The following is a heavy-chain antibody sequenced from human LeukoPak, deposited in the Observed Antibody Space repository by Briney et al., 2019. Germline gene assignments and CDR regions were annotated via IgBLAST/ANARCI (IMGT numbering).Heavy chain of an antibody. V-gene: IGHV3-48*03. D-gene: IGHD3-10*02. CDR1: GFTFSSYE. J-gene: IGHJ6*04. CDR2: ISSSGSTI. CDR3: AELGITMIGGV. Sequence: GGSLRLSCAASGFTFSSYEMNWVRQAPGKGLEWVSNISSSGSTIYYADSVEGRFTISRDNAKNSLYLQMNSLRAEDTAVYYCAELGITMIGGVWGKGTTVTISS.